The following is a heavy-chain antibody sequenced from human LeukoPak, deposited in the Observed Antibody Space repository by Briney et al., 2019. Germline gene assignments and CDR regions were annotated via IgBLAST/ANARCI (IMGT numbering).Heavy chain of an antibody. CDR3: ARAPSIAAAGRR. CDR1: GFTFSSYW. J-gene: IGHJ4*02. D-gene: IGHD6-13*01. CDR2: ISSDGSYK. Sequence: GGSLRLSCAASGFTFSSYWMSWVRQAPGMGLEWVAYISSDGSYKNYADSVKGRFTISRDNSKNTLYLQMNSLRSEDTAVYYCARAPSIAAAGRRWGQGTLVTVSS. V-gene: IGHV3-30*03.